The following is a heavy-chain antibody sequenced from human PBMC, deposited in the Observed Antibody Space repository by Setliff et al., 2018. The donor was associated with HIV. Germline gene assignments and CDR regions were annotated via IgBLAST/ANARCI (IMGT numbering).Heavy chain of an antibody. V-gene: IGHV4-59*12. CDR3: ARGAPRGRLRFPNWFDP. D-gene: IGHD5-12*01. J-gene: IGHJ5*02. Sequence: PSETLSLTCTVSGGSIVRYYWTWIRQPPGKGLEWIGYIYYSGSTNYNPSLKSRVIILVDTSKNQCSLKLRSPTAADTAIYYCARGAPRGRLRFPNWFDPWGQGTLVTVSS. CDR1: GGSIVRYY. CDR2: IYYSGST.